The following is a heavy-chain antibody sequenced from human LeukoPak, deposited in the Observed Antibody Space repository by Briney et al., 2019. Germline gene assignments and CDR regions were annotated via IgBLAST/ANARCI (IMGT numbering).Heavy chain of an antibody. V-gene: IGHV3-30*02. CDR3: ANIPFDAFDI. J-gene: IGHJ3*02. CDR1: GFTFSSYG. Sequence: GGSLRLFCAASGFTFSSYGMHWVRQAPGKGLEWVAFIRYDGSNKYYADSVKGRFTISRDNSKNTLYLQMNSLRAEDTAVYYCANIPFDAFDIWGQGTMVTVSS. CDR2: IRYDGSNK.